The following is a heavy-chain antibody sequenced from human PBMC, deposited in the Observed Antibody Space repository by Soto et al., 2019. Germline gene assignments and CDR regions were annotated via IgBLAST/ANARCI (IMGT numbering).Heavy chain of an antibody. V-gene: IGHV3-23*01. CDR3: AKYSGYEPDVNWFDP. Sequence: EVQLLESGGGLVQPGGSLRLSCAASGFTFSSYAMSWVRQAPGKGLEWVSAISGSGGSTYYTDSVKGRFTISRDNSKNTLYLQMNSLRAEDTAVYYCAKYSGYEPDVNWFDPWGQGTLVTVSS. CDR1: GFTFSSYA. CDR2: ISGSGGST. J-gene: IGHJ5*02. D-gene: IGHD5-12*01.